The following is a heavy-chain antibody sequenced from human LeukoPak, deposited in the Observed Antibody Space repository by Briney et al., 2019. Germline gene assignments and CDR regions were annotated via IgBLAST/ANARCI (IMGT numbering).Heavy chain of an antibody. Sequence: SETLSLTCSVLHDSIRSSNYYWGWIRQPPGKGLEWIGSIYYSGSTYYNPSLEGRGTMSIDTSNNQFSLKLTSATATDTAVYYCVRLFYYDSSGPPSWGQGTLVTVSS. CDR1: HDSIRSSNYY. D-gene: IGHD3-22*01. V-gene: IGHV4-39*01. J-gene: IGHJ5*02. CDR2: IYYSGST. CDR3: VRLFYYDSSGPPS.